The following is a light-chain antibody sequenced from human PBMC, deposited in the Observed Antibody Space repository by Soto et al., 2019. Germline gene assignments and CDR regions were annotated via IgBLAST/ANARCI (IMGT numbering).Light chain of an antibody. V-gene: IGKV3-15*01. Sequence: EIVMTQSPVILSVSPGEGATLSCRASQSVNTNLAWYQQKPGQAPKLLIYGASTRATGIPARFSGSGSGTEFTLTISSPQSEDFAVYFCQQYSNWPPTYTFGQGTKLEIK. CDR2: GAS. CDR1: QSVNTN. CDR3: QQYSNWPPTYT. J-gene: IGKJ2*01.